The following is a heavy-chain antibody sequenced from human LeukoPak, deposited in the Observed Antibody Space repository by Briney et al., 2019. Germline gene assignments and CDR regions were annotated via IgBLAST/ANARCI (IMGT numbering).Heavy chain of an antibody. CDR2: ISYDGSNK. CDR1: GFTFSRYG. CDR3: ANPNYYDSSGYYSDDY. V-gene: IGHV3-30*18. Sequence: GGSLRLSCAASGFTFSRYGMHWVRQAPGKGLEWVAVISYDGSNKYYADSVKGRFTISRDNSKNTLYLQMNSLRTEDTAVYYCANPNYYDSSGYYSDDYWGQGTLVTVSS. D-gene: IGHD3-22*01. J-gene: IGHJ4*02.